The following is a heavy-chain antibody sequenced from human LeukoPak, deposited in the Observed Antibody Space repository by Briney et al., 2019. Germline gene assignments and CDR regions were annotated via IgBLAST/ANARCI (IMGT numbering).Heavy chain of an antibody. Sequence: PSETLSLTCTFSGTSISSSYWSWIRQPPGGGLEWIAYIYYSGSTNYNPSLKSRVTISVDTSKNQFSLKLNSVTAADTAVYYCARHDRGGLDAFDIWGQGTMVTVFS. CDR3: ARHDRGGLDAFDI. V-gene: IGHV4-59*08. CDR1: GTSISSSY. D-gene: IGHD3-16*01. CDR2: IYYSGST. J-gene: IGHJ3*02.